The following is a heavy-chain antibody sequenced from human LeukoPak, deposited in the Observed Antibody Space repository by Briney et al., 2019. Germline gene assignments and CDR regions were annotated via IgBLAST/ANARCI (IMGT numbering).Heavy chain of an antibody. Sequence: GGSLRLSCAASGFTVSSNYMTWVRQAPGKGLEWVSVIYSDGRTFYVGSVMGRFTISRDNSKNTLYLQMNSLRAEDTAIYYCAKDHGRLGGQGTLVTVST. CDR3: AKDHGRL. CDR1: GFTVSSNY. D-gene: IGHD5-12*01. V-gene: IGHV3-53*01. J-gene: IGHJ4*02. CDR2: IYSDGRT.